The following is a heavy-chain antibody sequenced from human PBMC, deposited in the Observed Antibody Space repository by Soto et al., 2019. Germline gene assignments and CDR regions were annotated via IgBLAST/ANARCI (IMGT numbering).Heavy chain of an antibody. CDR1: HRALTLSD. CDR2: INHSGST. J-gene: IGHJ4*02. D-gene: IGHD2-21*01. CDR3: ARAYGGDVFDY. V-gene: IGHV4-34*01. Sequence: PAHICTYPHRALTLSDRTAIRQPPGPRLEWIGEINHSGSTNYNPSLKSRVTISVDTSKNHFSLKLSSLTAADTAVYYCARAYGGDVFDYWGQGTLVTVSS.